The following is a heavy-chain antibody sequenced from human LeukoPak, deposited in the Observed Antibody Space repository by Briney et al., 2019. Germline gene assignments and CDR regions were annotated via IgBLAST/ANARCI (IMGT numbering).Heavy chain of an antibody. CDR2: SNDSGGT. Sequence: PSETLSLTCAVYGGTFSGYYWSWIRQPPGKRIEWVGESNDSGGTNYNPSLKSRVTISVDTSKNQFSLKLSSVTAADTAVCYCARIVLVTTSPDYWGQGTLVTVSS. D-gene: IGHD4-11*01. CDR3: ARIVLVTTSPDY. CDR1: GGTFSGYY. V-gene: IGHV4-34*01. J-gene: IGHJ4*02.